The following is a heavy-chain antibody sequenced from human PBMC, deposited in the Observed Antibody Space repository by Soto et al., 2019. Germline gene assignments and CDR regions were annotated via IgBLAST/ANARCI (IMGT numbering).Heavy chain of an antibody. D-gene: IGHD3-3*01. Sequence: EVQLVESGGGLVKPGGSLRLSCAASGFTFSSYSMNWVRQAPGKGLEWVSSISSSSSYIYYADSVKGRFTISRDNAKNSLYLQMNSLRAEDTAVYYCARGTPYDFWSGYQIYYFDYWGQGTLVTVSS. CDR1: GFTFSSYS. CDR2: ISSSSSYI. J-gene: IGHJ4*02. CDR3: ARGTPYDFWSGYQIYYFDY. V-gene: IGHV3-21*01.